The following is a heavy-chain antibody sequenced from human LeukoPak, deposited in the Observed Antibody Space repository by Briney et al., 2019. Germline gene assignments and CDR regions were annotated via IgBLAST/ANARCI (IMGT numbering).Heavy chain of an antibody. CDR3: ANIGGYDSSGYYSDNWFDP. D-gene: IGHD3-22*01. J-gene: IGHJ5*02. V-gene: IGHV3-9*01. CDR2: ISWNSGSI. CDR1: GFTFDDYA. Sequence: GRSLRLSCAASGFTFDDYAMHWVRQAPGKGLEWVSGISWNSGSIGYADSVKGRFTISRDNAKNSLYLQMNSLRAEDTAVYYCANIGGYDSSGYYSDNWFDPWGQGTLVTVSS.